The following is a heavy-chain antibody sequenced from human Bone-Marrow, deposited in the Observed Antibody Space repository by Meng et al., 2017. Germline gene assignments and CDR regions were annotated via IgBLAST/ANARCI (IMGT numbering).Heavy chain of an antibody. D-gene: IGHD5-12*01. CDR3: AKGDSGYDAIDY. J-gene: IGHJ4*02. Sequence: SLKISCAASGFTFDDYAMHWVRQAPGKGLEWVSGISWNSGSIGYADSVKGRFTISRDNAKNSLYQQMNSLRAEDTALYYCAKGDSGYDAIDYWGQGTLVTVSS. CDR2: ISWNSGSI. V-gene: IGHV3-9*01. CDR1: GFTFDDYA.